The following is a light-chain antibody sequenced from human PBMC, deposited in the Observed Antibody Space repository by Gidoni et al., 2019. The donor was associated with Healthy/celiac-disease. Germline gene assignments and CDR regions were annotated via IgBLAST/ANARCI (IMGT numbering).Light chain of an antibody. Sequence: EIVLTQSPGTLSLSPGERATLSCRASQSASSSYLAWYQQKPGQAPRLLIYGASSRATGIPDRFSGSWSGTDFTLTISRLEPEDFAVYYCQQYGSSPRTFGQGTKVEIK. V-gene: IGKV3-20*01. CDR1: QSASSSY. CDR3: QQYGSSPRT. J-gene: IGKJ1*01. CDR2: GAS.